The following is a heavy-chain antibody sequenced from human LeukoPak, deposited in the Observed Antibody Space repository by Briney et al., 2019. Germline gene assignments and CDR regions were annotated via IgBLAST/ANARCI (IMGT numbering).Heavy chain of an antibody. V-gene: IGHV3-11*04. J-gene: IGHJ4*02. D-gene: IGHD7-27*01. CDR1: GFTFSDSY. CDR3: GRGHWGLDY. Sequence: GGSLRLSCAAPGFTFSDSYMTWIRQAPGKGLEWVSYISNSGSTIYYADSVKGRFTTSRDNAMSSLYLQMNSLRAEDTAVYYCGRGHWGLDYWGQGTLVTVSS. CDR2: ISNSGSTI.